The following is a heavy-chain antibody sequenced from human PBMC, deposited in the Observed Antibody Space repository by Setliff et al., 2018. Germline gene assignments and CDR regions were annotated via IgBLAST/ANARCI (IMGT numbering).Heavy chain of an antibody. V-gene: IGHV4-39*01. CDR1: GASISSGTYY. J-gene: IGHJ4*02. D-gene: IGHD1-1*01. CDR3: ARTGTYRYFDY. Sequence: SETLSLTCTVSGASISSGTYYWGWIRQPPGKGLEWIGRIHYLGTTYSNASLASRLTMSVDTSKNQFSLRLTSVTAADTAVYYCARTGTYRYFDYWGQGALVTVSS. CDR2: IHYLGTT.